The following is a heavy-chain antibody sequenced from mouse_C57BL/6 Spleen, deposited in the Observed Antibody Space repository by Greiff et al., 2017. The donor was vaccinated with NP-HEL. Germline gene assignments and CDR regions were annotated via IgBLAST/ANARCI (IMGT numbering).Heavy chain of an antibody. CDR2: IYPGDGDT. V-gene: IGHV1-82*01. CDR3: ARDYYGSSPYYYAMDY. CDR1: GYAFSSSW. D-gene: IGHD1-1*01. Sequence: VHLVESGPELVKPGASVKISCKASGYAFSSSWMNWVKQRPGKGLEWIGRIYPGDGDTNYNGKFKGKATLTADKSSSTAYMQLSSLTSEDSAVYFCARDYYGSSPYYYAMDYWGQGTSVTVSS. J-gene: IGHJ4*01.